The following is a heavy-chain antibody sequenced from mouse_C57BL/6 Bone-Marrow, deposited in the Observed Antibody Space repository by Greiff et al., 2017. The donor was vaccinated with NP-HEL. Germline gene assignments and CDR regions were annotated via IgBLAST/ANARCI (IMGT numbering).Heavy chain of an antibody. V-gene: IGHV1-85*01. CDR1: GYTFTSYD. J-gene: IGHJ2*01. CDR2: IYPRDGST. CDR3: ARRATTVVATRDY. D-gene: IGHD1-1*01. Sequence: VKLMESGPELVKPGASVKLSCKASGYTFTSYDINWVKQRPGQGLEWIGWIYPRDGSTKYNEKFKGKATLTVDTSSSTAYMELHSLTSEDSAVYFCARRATTVVATRDYWGQGTTLTVSS.